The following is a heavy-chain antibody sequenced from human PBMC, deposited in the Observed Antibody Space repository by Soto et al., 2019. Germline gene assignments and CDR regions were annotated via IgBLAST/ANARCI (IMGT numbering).Heavy chain of an antibody. V-gene: IGHV4-59*01. J-gene: IGHJ4*02. Sequence: QVQLQESGPGLVKPSETLSLTCTVSGGSISSYYWCWIRQPPGKGLEWIGYSYDSGSTNDNPSLKSRVTISVDTSKNQYSQKLSSVTAADTAVYDCARGLGEAAFDYWGQGTLVTGSP. CDR2: SYDSGST. D-gene: IGHD3-16*01. CDR3: ARGLGEAAFDY. CDR1: GGSISSYY.